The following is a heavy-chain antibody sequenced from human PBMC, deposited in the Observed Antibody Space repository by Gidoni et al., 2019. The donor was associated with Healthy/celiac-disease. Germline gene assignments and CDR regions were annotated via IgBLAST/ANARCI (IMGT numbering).Heavy chain of an antibody. CDR1: GFTVSSYA. CDR3: ARATYYYDSSGPNDY. V-gene: IGHV3-30-3*01. CDR2: ISYDGSNK. D-gene: IGHD3-22*01. Sequence: VQLVESGGGVVKPGRSVRLAWAASGFTVSSYAMHWVRQAPGKGLWWVAVISYDGSNKYYADSGKGRFTISRSNSKNTLYLQMNSLRAEDTAVYYCARATYYYDSSGPNDYWGQGTLVTVSS. J-gene: IGHJ4*02.